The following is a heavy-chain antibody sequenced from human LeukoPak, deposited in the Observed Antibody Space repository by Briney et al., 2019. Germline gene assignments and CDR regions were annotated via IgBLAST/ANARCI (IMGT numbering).Heavy chain of an antibody. CDR3: AKDRRGEGLFDY. J-gene: IGHJ4*02. CDR1: GFTFSTYG. D-gene: IGHD3-16*01. Sequence: GGSLRLSCEASGFTFSTYGMHWVRQAPGKGLEWVAVIWYDGSNKYYADSVKGRFTISRDNSKNTLYLQMNSLRAEDTAVYYCAKDRRGEGLFDYWGQGTLVTVSS. V-gene: IGHV3-30*02. CDR2: IWYDGSNK.